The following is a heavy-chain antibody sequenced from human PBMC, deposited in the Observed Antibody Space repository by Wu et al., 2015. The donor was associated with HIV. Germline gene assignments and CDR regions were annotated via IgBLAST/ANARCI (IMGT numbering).Heavy chain of an antibody. CDR1: GYIFTNYG. V-gene: IGHV1-18*01. CDR3: ARSEWGTSPGGWIDP. Sequence: QVQLVQSGAEVKKPGASVKVSCKASGYIFTNYGIHWVRQTPGQGLEWMGWISGYNGNTIYAQNFQARVTMTTNTSTTTVSMEVRSLTSDDTAVYYCARSEWGTSPGGWIDPWGQGTLVTVSS. CDR2: ISGYNGNT. D-gene: IGHD3-16*01. J-gene: IGHJ5*02.